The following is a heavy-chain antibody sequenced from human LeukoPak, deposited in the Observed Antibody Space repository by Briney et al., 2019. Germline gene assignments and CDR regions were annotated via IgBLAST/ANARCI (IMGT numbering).Heavy chain of an antibody. CDR1: GGTFSSYA. CDR3: ARTPMGGRFYMDV. Sequence: SVKVSCKASGGTFSSYAISWVRQAPGQGLEWMGGIIPIFGTANYAQKFQGRVTITADKSTSTAYMELSSLRSEDTAVFFCARTPMGGRFYMDVWGMGTAVIVSS. J-gene: IGHJ6*03. CDR2: IIPIFGTA. D-gene: IGHD2-15*01. V-gene: IGHV1-69*06.